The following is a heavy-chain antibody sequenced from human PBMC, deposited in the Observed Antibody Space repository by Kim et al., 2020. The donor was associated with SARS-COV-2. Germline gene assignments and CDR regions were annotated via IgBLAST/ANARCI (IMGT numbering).Heavy chain of an antibody. Sequence: YAQKCHGRVTMTEDTATDTAYMELSSLRSEDTAVYYCATWGMMGATFFDYWGQGTLVTVSS. J-gene: IGHJ4*02. V-gene: IGHV1-24*01. CDR3: ATWGMMGATFFDY. D-gene: IGHD1-26*01.